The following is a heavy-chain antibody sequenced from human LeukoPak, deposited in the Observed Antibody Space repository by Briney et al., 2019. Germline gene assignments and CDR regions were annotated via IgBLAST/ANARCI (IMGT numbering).Heavy chain of an antibody. D-gene: IGHD3-22*01. CDR1: GGSISSYY. CDR2: ISSSSSTI. V-gene: IGHV3-48*01. Sequence: ETLSLTCTVSGGSISSYYWSWVRQAPGKGLEWVSYISSSSSTIYYADSVKGRFTISRDNAKNSLYLQMNSLRAEDTAVYYCARLLKMYYYDSSGYYDYWGQGTLVTVSS. CDR3: ARLLKMYYYDSSGYYDY. J-gene: IGHJ4*02.